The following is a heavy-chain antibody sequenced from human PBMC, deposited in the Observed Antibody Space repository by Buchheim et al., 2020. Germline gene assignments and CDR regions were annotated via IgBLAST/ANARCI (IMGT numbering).Heavy chain of an antibody. Sequence: EEKLVESGGGLVQPGGPLRLSCAASGFSVSSNYMNWVRQPPGKGLEWVSLIYGNDDPKYTDSAKGRFTISRDDSQKLVFLHMNRLRVEDTAVYYCARDTSSPARADWWGRGTL. J-gene: IGHJ4*02. CDR3: ARDTSSPARADW. CDR2: IYGNDDP. V-gene: IGHV3-66*01. CDR1: GFSVSSNY. D-gene: IGHD3/OR15-3a*01.